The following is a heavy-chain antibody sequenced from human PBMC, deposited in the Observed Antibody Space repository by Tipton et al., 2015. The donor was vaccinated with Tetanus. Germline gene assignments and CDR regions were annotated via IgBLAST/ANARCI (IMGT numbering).Heavy chain of an antibody. Sequence: TLSLTCTVSGGSISTYYWSWIRQPPGKGLEWIGYIYYRGSTNYYPSLKSRVTMSVDTSKNQFSLNLSSVTAADTAVYYCARGDGSILHYWGQGTLVTVSS. CDR1: GGSISTYY. J-gene: IGHJ4*02. CDR3: ARGDGSILHY. V-gene: IGHV4-59*01. D-gene: IGHD5-24*01. CDR2: IYYRGST.